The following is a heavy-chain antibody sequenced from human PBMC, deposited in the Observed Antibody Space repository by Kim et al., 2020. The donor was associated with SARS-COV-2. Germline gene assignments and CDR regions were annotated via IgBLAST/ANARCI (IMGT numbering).Heavy chain of an antibody. CDR3: AGGRGGITMIVVVITAAEYYLDS. CDR1: GESFSGYQ. J-gene: IGHJ4*02. CDR2: IDQSGST. V-gene: IGHV4-34*01. D-gene: IGHD3-22*01. Sequence: SETLSLTCAGYGESFSGYQWSWIRQSPGKGLEWIGEIDQSGSTNYNPSLKSRVTISADTSKNQFSLKLSSVTAADTAVHYCAGGRGGITMIVVVITAAEYYLDSWGQGTPVTVSS.